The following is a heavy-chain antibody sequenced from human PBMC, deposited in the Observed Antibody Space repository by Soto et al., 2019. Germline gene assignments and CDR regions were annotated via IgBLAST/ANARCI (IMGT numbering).Heavy chain of an antibody. CDR2: IIPICGTA. J-gene: IGHJ4*02. V-gene: IGHV1-69*12. CDR1: GGTFSSYA. CDR3: ARNDVKWLSFDY. Sequence: QVQLVQSGAEVKKPGSSVKVSCKASGGTFSSYAISWVPQAPGQGLEWMGGIIPICGTANYAQKFQGRVTITADESTSTAYMELSSLRSEDAAVYYGARNDVKWLSFDYWGQGTLVTVSS. D-gene: IGHD5-12*01.